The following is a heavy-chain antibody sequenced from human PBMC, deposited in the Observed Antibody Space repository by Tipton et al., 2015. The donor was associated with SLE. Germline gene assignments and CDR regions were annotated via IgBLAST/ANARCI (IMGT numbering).Heavy chain of an antibody. CDR3: ARDSGGRFLEGVNDY. J-gene: IGHJ4*02. CDR1: GYTFTGYY. D-gene: IGHD3-3*01. Sequence: QSGAEVKKPGASVKVSCKASGYTFTGYYMHWVRQAPGQGLEWMGWINPNSGGTNYAQKFQGRVTMTRDTSISTAYMELSRLRSDDTAVYYCARDSGGRFLEGVNDYWGQGTLVTVSS. V-gene: IGHV1-2*02. CDR2: INPNSGGT.